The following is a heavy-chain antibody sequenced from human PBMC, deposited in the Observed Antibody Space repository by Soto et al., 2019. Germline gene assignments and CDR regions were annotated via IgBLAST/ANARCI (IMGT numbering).Heavy chain of an antibody. V-gene: IGHV4-39*07. CDR2: IYYSGST. D-gene: IGHD2-21*02. Sequence: SETLSLTCTVSGGSISSSRYYWGWIRQPPGKGLEWIGSIYYSGSTYYNPSLKSRVTISVDTSKNQFSLKLSSVTAADTAVYYCARVCGGDCHNGMDVWGQGTTVTVSS. CDR3: ARVCGGDCHNGMDV. CDR1: GGSISSSRYY. J-gene: IGHJ6*02.